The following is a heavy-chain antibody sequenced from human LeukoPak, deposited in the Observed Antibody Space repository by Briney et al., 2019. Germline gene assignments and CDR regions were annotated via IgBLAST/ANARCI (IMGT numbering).Heavy chain of an antibody. Sequence: GGSLRLSCAASGFTFSSYSMNWVPQAPGKGLEWVSSISSSSSYIYYADSVKGRFTISRDNAKNSLYLQMNSLRAEDTAVYYCARDRGAAALGGAFDIWGQGTMVTVSS. CDR3: ARDRGAAALGGAFDI. CDR1: GFTFSSYS. V-gene: IGHV3-21*01. J-gene: IGHJ3*02. D-gene: IGHD6-13*01. CDR2: ISSSSSYI.